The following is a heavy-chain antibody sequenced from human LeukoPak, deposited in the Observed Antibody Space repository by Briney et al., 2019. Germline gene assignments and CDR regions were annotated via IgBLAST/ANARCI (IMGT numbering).Heavy chain of an antibody. CDR1: GFIFSSYD. CDR2: IRSSGVTT. Sequence: GGSLRLSCAASGFIFSSYDMSWVRQAPGKGPEWVSTIRSSGVTTYYADSVKGRFTISRDNSKNTLYLQMNSQRADDTAVYYCAKAPEEYCFDYWGQGTLVTVSS. CDR3: AKAPEEYCFDY. V-gene: IGHV3-23*01. J-gene: IGHJ4*02.